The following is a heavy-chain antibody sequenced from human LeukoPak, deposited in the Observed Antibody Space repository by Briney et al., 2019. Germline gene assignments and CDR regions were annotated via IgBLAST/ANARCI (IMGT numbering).Heavy chain of an antibody. D-gene: IGHD7-27*01. V-gene: IGHV1-8*03. J-gene: IGHJ4*02. CDR2: MNPNSGNT. CDR1: GYTFTSYD. Sequence: ASVKVSCKASGYTFTSYDINWVRQATGQGLEWMGWMNPNSGNTGYAQKFQGRVTITRNTSISTAYMGLSSLRSEDTAVYYCARVINWGSSPRFDYWGQGTLVTVSS. CDR3: ARVINWGSSPRFDY.